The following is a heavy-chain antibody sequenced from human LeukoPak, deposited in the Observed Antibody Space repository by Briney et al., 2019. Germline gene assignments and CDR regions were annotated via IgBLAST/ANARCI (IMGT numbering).Heavy chain of an antibody. CDR2: ISGSGGST. CDR1: GFTFSSYG. D-gene: IGHD6-19*01. V-gene: IGHV3-23*01. CDR3: ARDSSGWYHWFDP. Sequence: SGGSLRLSCAASGFTFSSYGMSWVRQAPGKGLEWVSAISGSGGSTYYADSVKGRFTISRDNAKNSLYLQMNSLRAEDTAVYYCARDSSGWYHWFDPWGQGTLVTVSS. J-gene: IGHJ5*02.